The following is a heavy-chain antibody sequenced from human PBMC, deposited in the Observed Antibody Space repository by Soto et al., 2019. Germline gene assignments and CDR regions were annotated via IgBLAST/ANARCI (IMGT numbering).Heavy chain of an antibody. J-gene: IGHJ5*02. Sequence: PGGSLRLSCAASGFTFGDYYMTWIRQAPGKGLEWVSFIGNRGTGIYYADSVKGRFTIIRDNAKNSLYLQMNSLRAEDTAMYYCARDLRAVGMASRFDPWGQGTLVTVSS. CDR1: GFTFGDYY. D-gene: IGHD6-13*01. V-gene: IGHV3-11*01. CDR2: IGNRGTGI. CDR3: ARDLRAVGMASRFDP.